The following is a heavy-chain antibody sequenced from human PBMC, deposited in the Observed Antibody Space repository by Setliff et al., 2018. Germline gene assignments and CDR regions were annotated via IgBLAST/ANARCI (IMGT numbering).Heavy chain of an antibody. V-gene: IGHV4-34*01. D-gene: IGHD5-12*01. J-gene: IGHJ4*02. CDR2: INHSGST. CDR3: ARGGYSRGPPVYYFDY. CDR1: GGSFSGYY. Sequence: SETLSLTCAVYGGSFSGYYWSWIRRPPGKGLEWIGEINHSGSTNYNPSLKSRVTISVATSKNQFSLKLSSVTAADTAVYYCARGGYSRGPPVYYFDYWGQGTLVTVSS.